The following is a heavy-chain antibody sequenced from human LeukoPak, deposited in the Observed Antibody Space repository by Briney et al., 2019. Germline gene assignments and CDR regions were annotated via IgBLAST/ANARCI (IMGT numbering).Heavy chain of an antibody. CDR3: ARVDGSCSGGSCPSGNWFDP. CDR1: GGSISSSNW. J-gene: IGHJ5*02. CDR2: IYHGGST. V-gene: IGHV4-4*02. Sequence: SGTLSLTCAVSGGSISSSNWWSWVRQPPGKGLEWIGEIYHGGSTNYNPSLKSRVTISVDKSKNQFSLKLNSVTAADTAVYYCARVDGSCSGGSCPSGNWFDPWGQGTLVTVSS. D-gene: IGHD2-15*01.